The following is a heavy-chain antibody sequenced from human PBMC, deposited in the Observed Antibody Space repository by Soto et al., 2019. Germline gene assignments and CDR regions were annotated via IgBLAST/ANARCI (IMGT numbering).Heavy chain of an antibody. CDR3: ARDREVDRYCSSTSCPYNWFDP. CDR2: ISAYNGNT. D-gene: IGHD2-2*01. J-gene: IGHJ5*02. V-gene: IGHV1-18*01. Sequence: ASVKVSCKASGYTFTSYGISWVRQAPGQGLEWMGWISAYNGNTNYAQKLQGRVTMTTDTSTGTAYMELRSLRSDDTAVYYCARDREVDRYCSSTSCPYNWFDPWGQGTLVTVSS. CDR1: GYTFTSYG.